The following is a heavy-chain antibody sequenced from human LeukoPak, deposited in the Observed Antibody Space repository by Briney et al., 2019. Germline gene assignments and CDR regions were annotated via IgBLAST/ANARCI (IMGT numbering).Heavy chain of an antibody. CDR2: ISSSSSTI. D-gene: IGHD3-10*01. J-gene: IGHJ4*02. CDR3: ARDRDVLLWFGEPNFDY. V-gene: IGHV3-48*01. CDR1: GFTFSSYS. Sequence: GGSLRLSCAASGFTFSSYSMNWVRQAPGKGLEWVSYISSSSSTIYYADSVKGRSTISRDNAKNSLYLQMNSLRAEDTAVYYCARDRDVLLWFGEPNFDYWGQGTLVTVSS.